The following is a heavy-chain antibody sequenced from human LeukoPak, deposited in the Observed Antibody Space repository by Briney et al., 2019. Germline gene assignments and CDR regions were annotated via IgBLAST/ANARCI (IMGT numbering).Heavy chain of an antibody. D-gene: IGHD3-22*01. Sequence: PGGSLRLSCAASGFTVSSNYMSWVRQAPGKGLEWVSVIYSGGSTYYADSVKGRFTISRDNSKNTLYLQMNSLRAEDTAVYYCARVAAPYYYDSSGYFGYWGQGTLVTVSS. CDR2: IYSGGST. CDR3: ARVAAPYYYDSSGYFGY. V-gene: IGHV3-66*01. J-gene: IGHJ4*02. CDR1: GFTVSSNY.